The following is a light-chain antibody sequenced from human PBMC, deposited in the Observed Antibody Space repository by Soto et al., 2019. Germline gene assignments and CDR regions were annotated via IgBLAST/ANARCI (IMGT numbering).Light chain of an antibody. V-gene: IGKV3-11*01. CDR3: QQRSNWRGT. CDR2: DAS. Sequence: EIVLTQSPATLSLSPGERATLSCRASQSFSSYLAWYQQKPGQAPRLLIYDASNRATGIPARFSGSGSGTDFTLTISSLEPEDFAVYYCQQRSNWRGTFGQGTKVDIK. J-gene: IGKJ1*01. CDR1: QSFSSY.